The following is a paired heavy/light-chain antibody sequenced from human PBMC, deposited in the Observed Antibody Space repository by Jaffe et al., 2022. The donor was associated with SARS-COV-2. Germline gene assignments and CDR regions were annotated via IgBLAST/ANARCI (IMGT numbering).Light chain of an antibody. J-gene: IGLJ1*01. Sequence: SYELTQPPSVSVSPGQTASITCSGDKLGDKYACWYQQKPGQSPVLVIYQDSKRPSGIPERFSGSNSGNTATLTISGTQAMDEADYYCQAWDSSTARCVFGTGTKVTVL. CDR3: QAWDSSTARCV. CDR1: KLGDKY. CDR2: QDS. V-gene: IGLV3-1*01.
Heavy chain of an antibody. Sequence: QVQLVESGGGVVQPGRSLRLSCAASGFTFSSYAMHWVRQAPGKGLEWVAVISYDGSNKYYADSVKGRFTISRDNSKNTLYLQMNSLRAEDTAVYYCARERGPQPTVTPDLGYGMDVWGQGTTVTVSS. CDR3: ARERGPQPTVTPDLGYGMDV. CDR1: GFTFSSYA. CDR2: ISYDGSNK. J-gene: IGHJ6*02. D-gene: IGHD4-17*01. V-gene: IGHV3-30-3*01.